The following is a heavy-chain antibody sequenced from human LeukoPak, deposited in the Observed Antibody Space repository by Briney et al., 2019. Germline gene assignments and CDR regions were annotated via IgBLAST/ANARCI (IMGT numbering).Heavy chain of an antibody. V-gene: IGHV3-7*01. CDR1: GFTFSSYW. D-gene: IGHD6-13*01. J-gene: IGHJ4*02. Sequence: PGGSLRLSCAASGFTFSSYWMSWVRQAPGKGLEWVANIMQDGSEKYYVDSVEGRFTISRDNAKNSLYLQMNSLRAEDTAVYYCARDHIAAAGSTFDYWGQGTLVTVSS. CDR2: IMQDGSEK. CDR3: ARDHIAAAGSTFDY.